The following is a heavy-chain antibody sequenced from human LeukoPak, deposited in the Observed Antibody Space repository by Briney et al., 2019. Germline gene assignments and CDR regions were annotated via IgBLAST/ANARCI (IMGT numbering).Heavy chain of an antibody. V-gene: IGHV4-38-2*02. Sequence: SETLSLTCTVSGYSISSGYYWGWIRQPPGKGLEWIGSIYHSGSTYYNPSLKSRVTISVDTSKNQFSLELSSVTAADTAVYYCARVVGATNYFDYWGQGTLVTVSS. D-gene: IGHD1-26*01. J-gene: IGHJ4*02. CDR3: ARVVGATNYFDY. CDR1: GYSISSGYY. CDR2: IYHSGST.